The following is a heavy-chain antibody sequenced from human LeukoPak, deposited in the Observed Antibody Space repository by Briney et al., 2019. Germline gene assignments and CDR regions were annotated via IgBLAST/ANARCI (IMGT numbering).Heavy chain of an antibody. V-gene: IGHV4-34*01. CDR2: INHSGST. Sequence: PGGSLRLSCAASGFTFSSYWMSWVRQPPGKGLEWIGEINHSGSTNYNPSLKSRVTISVDTSKNQFSLKLSSVTAADTAVYYCARGPYYDFWSNHPADGMDVWGQGTTVTVSS. CDR1: GFTFSSYW. J-gene: IGHJ6*02. CDR3: ARGPYYDFWSNHPADGMDV. D-gene: IGHD3-3*01.